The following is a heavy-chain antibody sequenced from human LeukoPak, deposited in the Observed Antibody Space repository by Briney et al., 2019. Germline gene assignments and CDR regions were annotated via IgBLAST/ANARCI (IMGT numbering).Heavy chain of an antibody. J-gene: IGHJ5*02. CDR3: ARAGYCSGGSCYVGGWFDP. CDR2: IYYSGST. CDR1: GGSISSYY. D-gene: IGHD2-15*01. V-gene: IGHV4-59*01. Sequence: TSETLSLTCTVSGGSISSYYWSWIRQPPGKGLEWIGYIYYSGSTNYNPSLKSRVTISVDTSKNQFSLKLSSVTAADTAVYYCARAGYCSGGSCYVGGWFDPWGQGTLVTVSS.